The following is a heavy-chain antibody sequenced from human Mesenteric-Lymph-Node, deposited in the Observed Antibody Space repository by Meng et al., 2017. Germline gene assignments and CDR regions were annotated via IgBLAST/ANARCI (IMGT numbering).Heavy chain of an antibody. Sequence: ASVKVSCKASGYTFTVYYMHWVRQAPGQGPEWMGRINPKSGGTTHAQKFQGRVTMTRDTSISTAYMELSSLISDDTAVYYCARDPTPLYDSSGYYYFLDYYGMDVWGQGTTVTVSS. CDR2: INPKSGGT. D-gene: IGHD3-22*01. V-gene: IGHV1-2*06. J-gene: IGHJ6*02. CDR3: ARDPTPLYDSSGYYYFLDYYGMDV. CDR1: GYTFTVYY.